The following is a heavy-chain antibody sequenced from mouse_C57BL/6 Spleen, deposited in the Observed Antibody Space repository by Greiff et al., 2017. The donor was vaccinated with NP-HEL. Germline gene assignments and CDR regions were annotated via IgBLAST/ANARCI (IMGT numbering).Heavy chain of an antibody. CDR2: IDPSDSYT. Sequence: VQLQQPGAELVMPGASVKLSCKASGYTFTSYWMHWVKQRPGQGLEWIGAIDPSDSYTNYNQKFKGKSTLTVDKSSSTAYMQLSSLTSEDSAIYYCAKSGDYYGSSYGGYAMDYWGQGTSVTVSS. D-gene: IGHD1-1*01. CDR3: AKSGDYYGSSYGGYAMDY. J-gene: IGHJ4*01. V-gene: IGHV1-69*01. CDR1: GYTFTSYW.